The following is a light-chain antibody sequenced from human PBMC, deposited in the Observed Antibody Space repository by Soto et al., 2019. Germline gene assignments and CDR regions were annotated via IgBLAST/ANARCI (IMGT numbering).Light chain of an antibody. CDR1: SSDVGGYNY. Sequence: QSALTQPRSVSGSPGQSVTISCTGTSSDVGGYNYVSWYQQHPGKAPKLMIYDVSKRPSGVPDRFSGSKSGNTASLTISGLQAEYEDDYYCCSYAGSYTYVFGTGTKVTVL. J-gene: IGLJ1*01. V-gene: IGLV2-11*01. CDR3: CSYAGSYTYV. CDR2: DVS.